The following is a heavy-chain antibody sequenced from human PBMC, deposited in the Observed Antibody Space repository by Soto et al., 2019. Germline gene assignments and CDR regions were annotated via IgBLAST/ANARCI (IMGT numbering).Heavy chain of an antibody. CDR1: GFTFATYP. D-gene: IGHD6-19*01. Sequence: PVGSLRLSCAASGFTFATYPMTWVRQAPGKGLEWVSGFSGSGGSTYYADSVKGRFTISRDNSKNTLFLQMNSLSAEDTAVYYCAKGYSIGWSYFDSWGQGTLVTVPS. J-gene: IGHJ4*02. CDR2: FSGSGGST. V-gene: IGHV3-23*01. CDR3: AKGYSIGWSYFDS.